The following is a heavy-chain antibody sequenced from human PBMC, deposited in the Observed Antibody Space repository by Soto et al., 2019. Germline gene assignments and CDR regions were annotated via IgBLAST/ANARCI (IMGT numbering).Heavy chain of an antibody. J-gene: IGHJ6*02. V-gene: IGHV4-30-2*01. Sequence: NPSETLSLTCAVSGGSISSGGYSWSWIRQPPGKGLEWIGYIYHSGSTYYNPSLKSRVTISVDRSKNQFSLKLSSVTAADTAVYYCARGNYYYYGMDVWGQGTTVTVSS. CDR3: ARGNYYYYGMDV. CDR2: IYHSGST. CDR1: GGSISSGGYS.